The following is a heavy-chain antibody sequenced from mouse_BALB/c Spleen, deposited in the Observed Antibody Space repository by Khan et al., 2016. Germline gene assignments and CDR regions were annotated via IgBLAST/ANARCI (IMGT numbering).Heavy chain of an antibody. CDR2: LDPENGDA. Sequence: VQLQQSGAELVRSGASVKLSCTASGFNIKDYYIHWVKQRPEQGLEWIGWLDPENGDAEFAPKFQGKATMTADTSSNTAYLQLSSLTSEDTAVYYCNSYGYSFAWFVYWGRGTLVTVSA. V-gene: IGHV14-4*02. CDR3: NSYGYSFAWFVY. J-gene: IGHJ3*01. D-gene: IGHD2-2*01. CDR1: GFNIKDYY.